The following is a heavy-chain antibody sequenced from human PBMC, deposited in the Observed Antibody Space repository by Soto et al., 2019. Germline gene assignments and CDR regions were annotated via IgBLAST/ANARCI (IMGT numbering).Heavy chain of an antibody. Sequence: GGSLRLSCVASGFTFSSYAMSWVRQAPGKGLEWVSAISGSGGSTYYADSVKGRFTISRDNSKNTLYLQMNSLRAEDTAVYYCAKDRRSSSWYADSGNVENNWFDPWGQGTLVTVSS. CDR1: GFTFSSYA. D-gene: IGHD6-13*01. CDR3: AKDRRSSSWYADSGNVENNWFDP. CDR2: ISGSGGST. J-gene: IGHJ5*02. V-gene: IGHV3-23*01.